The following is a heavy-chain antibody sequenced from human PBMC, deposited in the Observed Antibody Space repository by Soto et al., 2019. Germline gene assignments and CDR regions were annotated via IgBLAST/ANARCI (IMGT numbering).Heavy chain of an antibody. CDR2: IYHTGST. D-gene: IGHD3-3*01. J-gene: IGHJ5*02. CDR3: AREAAYDRSFDP. V-gene: IGHV4-31*03. CDR1: GGSISAGGYY. Sequence: PSETLSLTCTVSGGSISAGGYYWGWVRQRPGKGLEWIGFIYHTGSTTYNPSLNSRVTISVDTSKNQFSLNLTSVTAADTAVYYCAREAAYDRSFDPWGQGTLVTVSS.